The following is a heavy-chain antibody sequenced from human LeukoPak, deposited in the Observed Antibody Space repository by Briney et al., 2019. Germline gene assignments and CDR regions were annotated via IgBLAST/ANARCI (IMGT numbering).Heavy chain of an antibody. CDR3: AKRAKPYGGEFDY. CDR2: IRNSDDRT. D-gene: IGHD4-23*01. CDR1: GFTFSNYL. J-gene: IGHJ4*02. Sequence: PGRSLRLSCAASGFTFSNYLMAWVRQASGKGLEGVSTIRNSDDRTWYADSVKGRFTISRDNSKNTLSLQMNSLRAEDTAVYYCAKRAKPYGGEFDYWGQGTLVTVSS. V-gene: IGHV3-23*01.